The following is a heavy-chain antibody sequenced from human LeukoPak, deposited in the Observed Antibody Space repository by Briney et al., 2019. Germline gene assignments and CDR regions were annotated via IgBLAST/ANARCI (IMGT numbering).Heavy chain of an antibody. Sequence: GGSLRLSCAASGFTFSSYAMHWVRQAPGKGLEWVAVISYDGSNKYYADSVKGRFIISRDNSKNTLYLQMNSLRAEDTAVYYCARSGGIVRAPFDYWGQGTLVTVSS. V-gene: IGHV3-30*04. CDR3: ARSGGIVRAPFDY. J-gene: IGHJ4*02. CDR2: ISYDGSNK. CDR1: GFTFSSYA. D-gene: IGHD1-26*01.